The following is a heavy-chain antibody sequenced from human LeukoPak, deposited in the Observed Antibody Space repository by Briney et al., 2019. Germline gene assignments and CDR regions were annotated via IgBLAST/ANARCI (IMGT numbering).Heavy chain of an antibody. J-gene: IGHJ6*02. D-gene: IGHD2-21*01. V-gene: IGHV3-33*08. CDR3: ARNGDSKTYYYYYYGMDV. Sequence: PGGSLRLSCAASGFTFSSYGMHWVRQAPGKGLEWVAVIWYDGSNKYYADSVKGRFTISRDNSKNTLYLQMNSLRAEDTAVYYCARNGDSKTYYYYYYGMDVWGQGTTVTVSS. CDR1: GFTFSSYG. CDR2: IWYDGSNK.